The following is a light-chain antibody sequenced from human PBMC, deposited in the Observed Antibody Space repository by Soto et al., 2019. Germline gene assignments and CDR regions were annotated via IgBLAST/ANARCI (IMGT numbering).Light chain of an antibody. CDR2: GAS. CDR1: QSVSSSS. Sequence: EIVLTQSPGTLSLSPGERVTLSCRASQSVSSSSLAWYQHKPGQAPRLLIYGASNRAAGIPDRFSGSGSGKDFTLTISRLEAEDFAVYYCQQYGSSPHTFGQGTKLEIK. J-gene: IGKJ2*01. V-gene: IGKV3-20*01. CDR3: QQYGSSPHT.